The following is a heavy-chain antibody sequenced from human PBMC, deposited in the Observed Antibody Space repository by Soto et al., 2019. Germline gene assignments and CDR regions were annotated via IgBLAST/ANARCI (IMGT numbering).Heavy chain of an antibody. V-gene: IGHV3-30*18. CDR1: GFTFSSYG. D-gene: IGHD3-10*01. Sequence: SLILSCAASGFTFSSYGMHWVRQAPGKGLEWVAVISYDGSNKYYADSVKGRFTISRDNSKNTLYLQMNSLRAEDTAVYYCAKDWSDYYAKQMVFDYWGQGTLVTVSS. CDR2: ISYDGSNK. CDR3: AKDWSDYYAKQMVFDY. J-gene: IGHJ4*02.